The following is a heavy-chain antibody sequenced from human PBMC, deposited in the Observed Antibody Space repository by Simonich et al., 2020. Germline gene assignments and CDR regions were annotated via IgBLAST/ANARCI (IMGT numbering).Heavy chain of an antibody. V-gene: IGHV1-2*02. J-gene: IGHJ3*02. CDR2: INPNRGGT. D-gene: IGHD2-2*01. Sequence: QVQLVQSGAEVKKPGASVKVSCKASGYTFTGYYMHWVRQAPGQGLEGRGWINPNRGGTNYAQKVQGRVTMTRDTSISTAYMELSRLRSDDTAVYYCARDPVVPAAIRNAFDIWGQGTMVTVSS. CDR1: GYTFTGYY. CDR3: ARDPVVPAAIRNAFDI.